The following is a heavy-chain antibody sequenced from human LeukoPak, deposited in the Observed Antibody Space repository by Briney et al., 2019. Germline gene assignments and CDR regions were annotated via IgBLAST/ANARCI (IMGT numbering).Heavy chain of an antibody. CDR1: GGTFSSYA. CDR3: ATPFHCSGGSCHYYYYGMDV. D-gene: IGHD2-15*01. J-gene: IGHJ6*02. CDR2: IIPIFGTA. V-gene: IGHV1-69*13. Sequence: GASVKVSCKASGGTFSSYAISWVRQAPGQGLEWMGGIIPIFGTANYAQKFQGRVTITADESTSTAYMELSSLRSEDTAVYYCATPFHCSGGSCHYYYYGMDVWGQGTTVTVSS.